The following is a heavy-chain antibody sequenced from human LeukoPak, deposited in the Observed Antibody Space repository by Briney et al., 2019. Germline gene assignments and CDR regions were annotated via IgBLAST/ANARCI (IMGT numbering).Heavy chain of an antibody. CDR1: RFTFSSYG. V-gene: IGHV3-30*02. D-gene: IGHD7-27*01. CDR2: IRYDRSNE. CDR3: AKDLNWGGR. Sequence: GGSLRLSCAASRFTFSSYGMHWVRQAPGKGLEWVAFIRYDRSNEYYADSVKGRFTISRDNSKNTLYLQMNSLRAEDTAVYYCAKDLNWGGRWGQGTLVTVSS. J-gene: IGHJ4*02.